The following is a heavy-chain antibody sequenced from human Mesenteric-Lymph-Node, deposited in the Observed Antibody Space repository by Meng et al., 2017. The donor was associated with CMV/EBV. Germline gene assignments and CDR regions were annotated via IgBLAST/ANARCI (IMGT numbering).Heavy chain of an antibody. CDR1: GLTFSNYA. J-gene: IGHJ6*02. CDR2: ISGSGYDT. CDR3: AKDLILVGAGTNYGMDV. D-gene: IGHD6-13*01. Sequence: GGSLRLSCSASGLTFSNYAMNWVRQAPGKGLEWVSAISGSGYDTKYADSMKGRFTISRDNSKNTVYLQMSSLRGDDTAVYYCAKDLILVGAGTNYGMDVWGQGTTVTVSS. V-gene: IGHV3-23*01.